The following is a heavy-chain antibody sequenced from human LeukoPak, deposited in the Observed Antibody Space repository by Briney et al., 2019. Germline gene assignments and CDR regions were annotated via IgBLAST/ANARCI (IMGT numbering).Heavy chain of an antibody. D-gene: IGHD4-17*01. J-gene: IGHJ4*02. CDR1: GFTFSSYG. CDR3: AKDFNQYGDD. CDR2: IGGSGVST. V-gene: IGHV3-23*01. Sequence: GGSLRLSCAASGFTFSSYGMHWVRQAPGKGLEWVSGIGGSGVSTYYADSVKGRFTISRDNSKNTLYLQMNSLRAEDTAIYYCAKDFNQYGDDWGQGTLVTVSS.